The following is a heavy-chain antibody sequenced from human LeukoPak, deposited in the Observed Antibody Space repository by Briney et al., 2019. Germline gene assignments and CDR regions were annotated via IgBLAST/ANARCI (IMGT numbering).Heavy chain of an antibody. D-gene: IGHD4-11*01. CDR2: INHSGST. CDR3: ARHATVRNAFDI. V-gene: IGHV4-34*01. Sequence: SETLSLTCAVYGGSFSGYYWSWIRQPPGKGLEWIGEINHSGSTNYNPSLKSRVTISVDTSKNQFSLKLSSVTAADSAVYYCARHATVRNAFDIWGQGTMVTVSS. J-gene: IGHJ3*02. CDR1: GGSFSGYY.